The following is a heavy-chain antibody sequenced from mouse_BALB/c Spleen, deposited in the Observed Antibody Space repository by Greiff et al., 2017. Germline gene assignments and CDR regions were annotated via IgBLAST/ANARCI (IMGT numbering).Heavy chain of an antibody. V-gene: IGHV4-2*02. CDR1: GFDFSRYW. J-gene: IGHJ4*01. CDR2: INPGSSTI. Sequence: EVKLEESGGGLVQPGGSLNLSCAASGFDFSRYWMSWARQAPGKGQEWIGEINPGSSTINYTPSLKDKFIISRDNAKNTLYLQMSKVRSEDTALYYCARLGRVYAMDYWGQGTSVTVSS. D-gene: IGHD1-1*02. CDR3: ARLGRVYAMDY.